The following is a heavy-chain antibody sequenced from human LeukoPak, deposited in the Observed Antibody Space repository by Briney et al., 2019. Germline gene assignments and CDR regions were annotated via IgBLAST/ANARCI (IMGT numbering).Heavy chain of an antibody. V-gene: IGHV3-30*04. CDR1: GFTFSSYA. CDR3: ASGSSSSWGYFDY. J-gene: IGHJ4*02. D-gene: IGHD6-13*01. CDR2: ISYDGSNK. Sequence: GGSLRLSCAASGFTFSSYAMHWVRQAPGKGLEWVAVISYDGSNKYYADSVKGRFTISRDNSKNTLYLQMNSLRAEDTAVYYCASGSSSSWGYFDYWGQGTLVTVSS.